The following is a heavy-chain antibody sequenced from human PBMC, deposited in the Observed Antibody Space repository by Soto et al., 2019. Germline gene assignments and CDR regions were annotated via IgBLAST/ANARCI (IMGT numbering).Heavy chain of an antibody. CDR1: GFTFSDYY. J-gene: IGHJ5*02. CDR3: ARARTTVRTPWFDP. V-gene: IGHV3-11*01. CDR2: ISSSGSTI. Sequence: GESLKISCAASGFTFSDYYMSWIRQAPGKGLEWVSYISSSGSTIYYADSVKGRFTISRDNAKNSLYLQMNSLRAEDTAVYYCARARTTVRTPWFDPWGQGTLVTVSS. D-gene: IGHD4-4*01.